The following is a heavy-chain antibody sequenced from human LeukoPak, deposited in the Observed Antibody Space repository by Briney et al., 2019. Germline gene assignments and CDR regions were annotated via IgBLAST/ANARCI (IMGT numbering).Heavy chain of an antibody. CDR2: MNPNSGNT. CDR3: ARITEYQLLFSGWPAYYYGMDV. Sequence: ASVKVSCKASGYTFTSYDINWVRQATGQGLEWMGWMNPNSGNTGYARKFQGRVTMTRNTSISTAYMELSSLRSEDTAVYYCARITEYQLLFSGWPAYYYGMDVWGQGTTVTVSS. CDR1: GYTFTSYD. D-gene: IGHD2-2*01. J-gene: IGHJ6*02. V-gene: IGHV1-8*01.